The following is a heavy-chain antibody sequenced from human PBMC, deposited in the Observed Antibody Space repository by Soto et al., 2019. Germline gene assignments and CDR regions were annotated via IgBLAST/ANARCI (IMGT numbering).Heavy chain of an antibody. Sequence: QLQLQESGPGLVKASETLSLTCTVSGGSISSSTSYWGWVRQPPGKGLEWIGSMWYGRNTFYNPSLQSRGTIPVDTSRNPWSLWVSSVTAADMGVYFCARHGAWAPLDDWGQGTLVTVCS. CDR3: ARHGAWAPLDD. CDR1: GGSISSSTSY. CDR2: MWYGRNT. V-gene: IGHV4-39*01. D-gene: IGHD3-16*01. J-gene: IGHJ4*02.